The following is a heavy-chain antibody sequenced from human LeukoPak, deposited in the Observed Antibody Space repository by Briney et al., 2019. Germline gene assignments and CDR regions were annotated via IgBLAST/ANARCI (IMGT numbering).Heavy chain of an antibody. V-gene: IGHV3-11*04. D-gene: IGHD1-7*01. CDR2: ISSSGSTI. CDR3: ARVPPSIPGTRVYYYMDV. Sequence: PGGSLRLSCAASGFTFSDYYMSWIRQAPGKGLEWVSYISSSGSTIYYADSVKGRFTISRDNAKNSLYLQMNSLRAEDTAVYYCARVPPSIPGTRVYYYMDVWGKGTTVTVSS. J-gene: IGHJ6*03. CDR1: GFTFSDYY.